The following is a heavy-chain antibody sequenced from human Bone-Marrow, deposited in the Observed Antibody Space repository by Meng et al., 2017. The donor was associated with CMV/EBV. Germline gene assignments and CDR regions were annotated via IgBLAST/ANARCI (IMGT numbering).Heavy chain of an antibody. V-gene: IGHV1-2*02. J-gene: IGHJ5*01. D-gene: IGHD2-21*01. Sequence: ASVKVSCKASGYTFTGYFLNWVRQAPGQGLEWMGWINPKNGVTNFAQSFQGRVTMTRDTSITTVYMELSRLTSDDTAMYYCARDKYCGGDCYSGWFDTWGHGTLVTVSS. CDR1: GYTFTGYF. CDR3: ARDKYCGGDCYSGWFDT. CDR2: INPKNGVT.